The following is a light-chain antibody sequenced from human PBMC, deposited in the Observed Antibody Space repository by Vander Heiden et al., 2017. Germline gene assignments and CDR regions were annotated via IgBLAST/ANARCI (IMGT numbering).Light chain of an antibody. J-gene: IGKJ1*01. CDR1: HGIVPTDGNTY. V-gene: IGKV2-24*01. CDR2: KIS. CDR3: KQSKQFPRT. Sequence: DSVRLQTPLSSPVTLGQPASISRGASHGIVPTDGNTYLSWLQQKPGQPPRLLIYKISNRVSGVPDRFSGSGAGTDFTLKISSVEAEDVGVYYCKQSKQFPRTFGQGTRVEIK.